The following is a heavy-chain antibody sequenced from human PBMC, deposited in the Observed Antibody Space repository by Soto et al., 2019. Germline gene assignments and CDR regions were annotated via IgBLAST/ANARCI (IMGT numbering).Heavy chain of an antibody. D-gene: IGHD3-16*01. CDR1: GYTFSDFD. J-gene: IGHJ6*02. V-gene: IGHV1-8*01. CDR3: ARGNPFNYAGFDV. Sequence: AGVQVYFKASGYTFSDFDINWLRQASGQGPEWMGWMNAKSGDTFFPQRFRGKFNMTWDTSLSTAYMEVGSLTSHDTAIYYCARGNPFNYAGFDVWGQGTTVTVSS. CDR2: MNAKSGDT.